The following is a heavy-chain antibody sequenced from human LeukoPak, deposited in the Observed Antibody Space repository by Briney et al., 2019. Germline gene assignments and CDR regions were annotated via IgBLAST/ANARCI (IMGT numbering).Heavy chain of an antibody. CDR2: ISYDGSNK. J-gene: IGHJ4*02. CDR3: ATQWPDY. Sequence: GGCLRLSCAASVYTLSSYVMHWVRQAPGRGREWGAVISYDGSNKYYADSVKGRFNISRDNSKNTLYLQMNSLRAEDTAVYYCATQWPDYWGQGTLVTVSS. V-gene: IGHV3-30*03. D-gene: IGHD6-19*01. CDR1: VYTLSSYV.